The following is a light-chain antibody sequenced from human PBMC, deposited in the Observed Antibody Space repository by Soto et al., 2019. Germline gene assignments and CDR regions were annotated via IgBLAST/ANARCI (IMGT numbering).Light chain of an antibody. J-gene: IGKJ1*01. Sequence: DIQMTQSPSTLSASVGDRVTITCRASQSISSWLAWYQQKPGKVPKLLIYKASSLESGVPSRFSGSGSGTEFTLIIRNLQPDDFATYYCQQYYSYWTFGQGTKVDIK. CDR2: KAS. V-gene: IGKV1-5*03. CDR3: QQYYSYWT. CDR1: QSISSW.